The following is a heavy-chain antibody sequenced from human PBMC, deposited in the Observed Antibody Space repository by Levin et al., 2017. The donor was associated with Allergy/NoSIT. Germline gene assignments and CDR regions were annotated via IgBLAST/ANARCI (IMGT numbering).Heavy chain of an antibody. D-gene: IGHD3-16*02. CDR3: ARMKRNIVHAFDI. J-gene: IGHJ3*02. V-gene: IGHV3-48*02. Sequence: SCAASGFAFSTYTMNWVRQAPGKGLEWISKISSGSTTIDYADSVKGRFTTSRDNARDSLYLQMNSLRDEDTAVYVCARMKRNIVHAFDIWGQGTMVTVSS. CDR2: ISSGSTTI. CDR1: GFAFSTYT.